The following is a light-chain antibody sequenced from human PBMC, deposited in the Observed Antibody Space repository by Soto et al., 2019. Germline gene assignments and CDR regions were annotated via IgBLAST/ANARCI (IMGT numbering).Light chain of an antibody. CDR2: AAR. V-gene: IGKV1-39*01. J-gene: IGKJ2*01. CDR3: QQSHSTPYT. CDR1: QSISRH. Sequence: DIQLTQSPSSLSPSVGDRITLSCRASQSISRHLNWYQQMPGKAPSLLIYAARDLQSGVPGRFSGSGSGTEFNLTLGSLQPEDLATYFCQQSHSTPYTFGQGTKLEI.